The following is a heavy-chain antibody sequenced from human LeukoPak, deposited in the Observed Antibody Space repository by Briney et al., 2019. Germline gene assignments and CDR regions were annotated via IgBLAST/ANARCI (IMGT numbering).Heavy chain of an antibody. CDR2: ISYDGSNK. D-gene: IGHD3-10*01. J-gene: IGHJ4*02. V-gene: IGHV3-30*18. Sequence: GGSLRLSCAATGFTFSSYGKHWVRQAPGKGLEWVAVISYDGSNKYYADSVKGRFTISRDNSKNTLYLQMNSLRAEDTAVYYCAKDRGSGRSYYFDYWGQGTLVTVSS. CDR3: AKDRGSGRSYYFDY. CDR1: GFTFSSYG.